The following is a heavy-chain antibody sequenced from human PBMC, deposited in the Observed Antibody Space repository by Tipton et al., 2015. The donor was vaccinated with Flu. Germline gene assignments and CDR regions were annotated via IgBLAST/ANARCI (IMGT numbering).Heavy chain of an antibody. CDR1: GGSISSYY. Sequence: TLSLTCTVSGGSISSYYWSWIRQPPGKGLEWIGYIYYSGSTNYNPSLKSRVTISVDTSKNQFSLKLSSVTAADTAVYYCARGPYYYGSGSLDYWGQGSLVSVSS. CDR2: IYYSGST. V-gene: IGHV4-59*01. CDR3: ARGPYYYGSGSLDY. J-gene: IGHJ4*02. D-gene: IGHD3-10*01.